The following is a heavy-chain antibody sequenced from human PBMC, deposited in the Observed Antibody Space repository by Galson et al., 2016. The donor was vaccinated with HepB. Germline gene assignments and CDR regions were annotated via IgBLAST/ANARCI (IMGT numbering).Heavy chain of an antibody. V-gene: IGHV3-23*01. J-gene: IGHJ2*01. CDR1: GFTFSHFA. CDR3: AKDWGYCGGDRPVYFDL. Sequence: SLRLSCAASGFTFSHFATSWVRQAPGKGLEWFSAISAGADRSYYADSVKGRFTISRDNSKNTQYLQMNSLRTEDTAVYYWAKDWGYCGGDRPVYFDLWGRGTLVTVSS. D-gene: IGHD2-21*02. CDR2: ISAGADRS.